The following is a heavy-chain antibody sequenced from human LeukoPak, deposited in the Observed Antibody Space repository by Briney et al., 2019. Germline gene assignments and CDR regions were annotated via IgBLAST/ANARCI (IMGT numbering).Heavy chain of an antibody. J-gene: IGHJ6*02. CDR1: GYTFTSYY. CDR2: INPSGGST. Sequence: ASVKVSCKASGYTFTSYYKHWVRQAPGQGLEWVGIINPSGGSTSYAQKFQGRVTMTRDTSTSTVYMELSSLRSEDTAVYYCARSEVAAAGQYYYYYGMDVWGQGTTVTVSS. V-gene: IGHV1-46*01. CDR3: ARSEVAAAGQYYYYYGMDV. D-gene: IGHD6-13*01.